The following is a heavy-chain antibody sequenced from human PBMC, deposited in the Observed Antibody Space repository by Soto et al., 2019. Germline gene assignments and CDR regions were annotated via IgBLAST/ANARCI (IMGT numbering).Heavy chain of an antibody. CDR3: ANAVGCTNGVCYNFDC. D-gene: IGHD2-8*01. CDR1: GFTFDDYA. Sequence: EVQLVESGGVLVQPGRSLILSCAASGFTFDDYAMHWVRPAPGKGLYLVSGISWNSGSIGYADSVKGRITISRDNAKRSLYLQMHSLGAEDTALYYCANAVGCTNGVCYNFDCWDQGTLGTVSS. V-gene: IGHV3-9*01. J-gene: IGHJ4*02. CDR2: ISWNSGSI.